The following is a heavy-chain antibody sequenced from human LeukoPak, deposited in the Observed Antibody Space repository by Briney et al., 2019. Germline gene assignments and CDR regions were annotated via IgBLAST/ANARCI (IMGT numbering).Heavy chain of an antibody. Sequence: PGGSLRLSCAASGFTFSSYWMHWVRQAPGKGLVWVSRINSDGSSTSYADSVKGRFTISRDNAKNTLYLQMNSLRAEDTAVYYCARGEYGSGSHHIDYWGQGTLVTDSS. D-gene: IGHD3-10*01. J-gene: IGHJ4*02. CDR3: ARGEYGSGSHHIDY. CDR1: GFTFSSYW. V-gene: IGHV3-74*01. CDR2: INSDGSST.